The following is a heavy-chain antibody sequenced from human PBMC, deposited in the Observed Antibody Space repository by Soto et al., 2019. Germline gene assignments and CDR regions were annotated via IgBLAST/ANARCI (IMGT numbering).Heavy chain of an antibody. J-gene: IGHJ3*02. D-gene: IGHD6-13*01. V-gene: IGHV3-23*01. CDR1: GFTFTSYA. CDR2: ISGSGGTT. Sequence: GGSLRLSCAASGFTFTSYAMTWVRQAPGKGLEWVSAISGSGGTTFYADSVKGRFTISRDNSKNTLYLQMNSLRAEDTAVYYCAKDLTSSWIIDIWGQGTMVT. CDR3: AKDLTSSWIIDI.